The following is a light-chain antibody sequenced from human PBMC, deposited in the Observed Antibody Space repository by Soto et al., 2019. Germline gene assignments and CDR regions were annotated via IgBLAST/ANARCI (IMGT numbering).Light chain of an antibody. CDR3: QQYNIWPQT. CDR2: GAS. Sequence: VMTQSPATLSVPPGERATLSCRASQNLRSSLAWYQQKPGQAPRLLIYGASTRATGIPARFSGSGSGTEFTLTISSLQSEDFAVYFCQQYNIWPQTFGQGTKVDIK. J-gene: IGKJ1*01. CDR1: QNLRSS. V-gene: IGKV3-15*01.